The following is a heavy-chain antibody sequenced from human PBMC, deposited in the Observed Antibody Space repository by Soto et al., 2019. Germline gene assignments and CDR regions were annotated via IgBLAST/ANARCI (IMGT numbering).Heavy chain of an antibody. Sequence: EVQLLESGGGLVQPGESLTLSCAGSGITLSKYGMNWVRQAPGKGLEWVSSISDSDFGTSYADAVKGRFTISRDNSKNTLYLQMNSRRGEGTAVYYWAASSIYCTNANCCPAGQAFWGKGTLVTVSS. J-gene: IGHJ4*02. D-gene: IGHD2-8*01. CDR3: AASSIYCTNANCCPAGQAF. CDR2: ISDSDFGT. CDR1: GITLSKYG. V-gene: IGHV3-23*01.